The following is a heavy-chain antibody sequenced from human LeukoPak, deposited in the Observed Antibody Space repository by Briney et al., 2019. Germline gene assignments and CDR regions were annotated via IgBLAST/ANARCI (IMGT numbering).Heavy chain of an antibody. Sequence: SETLSLTCAVYGGSFSGYYWRWICQPPGKGLEWIGEINHSGSTNYNPSPKSRVTISVDTSKNQFSLKLSSVTAADTAVYYCAGRKRITMVRGTYFDLWGRGTLVTVSS. J-gene: IGHJ2*01. CDR1: GGSFSGYY. CDR3: AGRKRITMVRGTYFDL. CDR2: INHSGST. D-gene: IGHD3-10*01. V-gene: IGHV4-34*01.